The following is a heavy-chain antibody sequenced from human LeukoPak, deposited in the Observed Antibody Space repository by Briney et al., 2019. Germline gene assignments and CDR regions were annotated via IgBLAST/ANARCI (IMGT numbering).Heavy chain of an antibody. J-gene: IGHJ4*02. CDR3: ARGNSGYDHGDPYYFDY. CDR1: GGTFSSYA. CDR2: IIPIFGTA. V-gene: IGHV1-69*13. Sequence: GASVKVSCKASGGTFSSYAISWVRQAPGQGLEWMGGIIPIFGTANYARKFQGRVTITADESTSTAYMELSSLRSEDTAVYYCARGNSGYDHGDPYYFDYWGQGTLVTVSS. D-gene: IGHD5-12*01.